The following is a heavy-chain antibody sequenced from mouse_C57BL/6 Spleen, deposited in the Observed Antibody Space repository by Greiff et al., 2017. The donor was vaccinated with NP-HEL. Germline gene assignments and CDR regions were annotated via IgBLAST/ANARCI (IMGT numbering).Heavy chain of an antibody. V-gene: IGHV1-82*01. CDR3: ARESLGWYFDV. CDR2: IYPGDGDT. D-gene: IGHD4-1*01. CDR1: GYAFGSSW. Sequence: VKLMESGPELVKPGASVKISCKASGYAFGSSWMNWVKQRPGKGLEWIGRIYPGDGDTNYNGKFKGKATLTADKSSSTAYMQLSSLTSEDSAVYFCARESLGWYFDVWGTGTTVTVSS. J-gene: IGHJ1*03.